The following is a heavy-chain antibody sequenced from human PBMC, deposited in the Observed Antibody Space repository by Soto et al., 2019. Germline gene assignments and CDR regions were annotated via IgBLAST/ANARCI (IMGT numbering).Heavy chain of an antibody. J-gene: IGHJ4*02. CDR2: ISGSSATI. CDR3: ARDIVSFFDY. V-gene: IGHV3-48*03. D-gene: IGHD3-16*02. CDR1: GFAFSGYE. Sequence: GGSLRLSCAASGFAFSGYEMNWVRQAPGKGLEWVSYISGSSATIYYADSVKGRFTISRDNAKNSLYLQMNSLRVEDTAVYYCARDIVSFFDYWGQGTPVTVSS.